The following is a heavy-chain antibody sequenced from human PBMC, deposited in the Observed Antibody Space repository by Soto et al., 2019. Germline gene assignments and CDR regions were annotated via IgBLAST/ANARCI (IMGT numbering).Heavy chain of an antibody. CDR1: GYTFTNYN. J-gene: IGHJ3*02. V-gene: IGHV1-8*01. CDR2: MNPNNGDT. CDR3: ARERSHSSSCSNSFDI. D-gene: IGHD6-13*01. Sequence: QVQLVQSGAEVKKPGASVKVSCKASGYTFTNYNINWVRQSTGQGLEWMGWMNPNNGDTGYAQKFQGRVTMTRNTSISTAYMQLSSLRSEDTAVYYCARERSHSSSCSNSFDIWGQGTMVTVSS.